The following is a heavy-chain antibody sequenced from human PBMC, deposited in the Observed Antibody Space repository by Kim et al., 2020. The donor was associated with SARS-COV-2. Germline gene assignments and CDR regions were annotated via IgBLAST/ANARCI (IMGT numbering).Heavy chain of an antibody. D-gene: IGHD4-17*01. CDR2: IIPIFGTA. J-gene: IGHJ4*02. Sequence: SVKVSCKASGGTFSSYAISWVRQAPGQGLEWMGGIIPIFGTANYAQKFQGRVTITADESTSTAYMELSSLRSEDTAVYYCAREVPRYGDYAYWGQGTLVTVSS. CDR3: AREVPRYGDYAY. CDR1: GGTFSSYA. V-gene: IGHV1-69*13.